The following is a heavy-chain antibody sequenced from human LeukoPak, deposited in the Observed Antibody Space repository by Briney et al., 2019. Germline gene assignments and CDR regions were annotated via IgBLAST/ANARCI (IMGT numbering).Heavy chain of an antibody. D-gene: IGHD6-19*01. J-gene: IGHJ3*02. Sequence: GGSLRLSCAASGFTFSSYWMSWVRQAPGKGLEWVANIKQDGSEKYYLDSVKGRFTISRENAKNSLYLQMNTLRAEDTAVYYCARVWYSSAPGGAFDIWGQGTMVTVSS. CDR2: IKQDGSEK. V-gene: IGHV3-7*01. CDR1: GFTFSSYW. CDR3: ARVWYSSAPGGAFDI.